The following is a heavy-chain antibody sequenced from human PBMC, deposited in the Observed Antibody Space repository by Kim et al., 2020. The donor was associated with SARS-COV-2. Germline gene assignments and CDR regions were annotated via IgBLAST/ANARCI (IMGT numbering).Heavy chain of an antibody. CDR1: GGSISSRSYW. D-gene: IGHD3-22*01. J-gene: IGHJ2*01. CDR2: IYYSGSS. V-gene: IGHV4-39*01. CDR3: ARQDYIDGFGSYLYWYFDL. Sequence: SETLSLTCTVSGGSISSRSYWWGWIRQPPGKGLEWLGSIYYSGSSYYSPSLESRVTRSIDTSRNHFSLRLTSVTAADTAVYYCARQDYIDGFGSYLYWYFDLWGRGTLVTVSS.